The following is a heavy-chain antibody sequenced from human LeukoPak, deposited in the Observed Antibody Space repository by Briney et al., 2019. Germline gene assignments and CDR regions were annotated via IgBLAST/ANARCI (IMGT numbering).Heavy chain of an antibody. CDR1: GGSFSGYY. V-gene: IGHV4-34*01. CDR2: INHSGST. J-gene: IGHJ3*01. CDR3: ARAYNWNYGSAFDV. D-gene: IGHD1-7*01. Sequence: PSETLSLTCAVYGGSFSGYYWSWIRHPPGKGLEWIGEINHSGSTNYNPSLKSRVTISVDTSKNQFSLKLSSVTAADTAVYHCARAYNWNYGSAFDVWGQGTMVTVSS.